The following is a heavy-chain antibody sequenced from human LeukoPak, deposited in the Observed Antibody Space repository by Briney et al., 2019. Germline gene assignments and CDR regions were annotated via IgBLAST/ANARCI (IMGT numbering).Heavy chain of an antibody. CDR1: GYTFTGYY. Sequence: ASVKVSCKASGYTFTGYYMHWVRQAPGQGLEWMGWINPNSGGTNYAQKFQGRVTMTRDTSISTAYMELSRLRSDDTAVYYCARSYYDFWSGYSSWFDPGGQGTLVTVSS. J-gene: IGHJ5*02. D-gene: IGHD3-3*01. V-gene: IGHV1-2*02. CDR2: INPNSGGT. CDR3: ARSYYDFWSGYSSWFDP.